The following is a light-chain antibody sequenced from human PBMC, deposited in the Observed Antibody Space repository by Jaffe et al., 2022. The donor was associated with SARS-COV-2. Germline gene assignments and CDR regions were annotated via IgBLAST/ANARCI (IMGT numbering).Light chain of an antibody. CDR3: QQYNNWRT. CDR2: GAS. J-gene: IGKJ1*01. Sequence: EIVMTQSPATLAVSPGERATLSCRASQSVSSNLAWYQQKPGQAPRLLIYGASTRATGIPARFSGSGSGTEFTLTISSLLSEDFAVYYCQQYNNWRTFGQGTKVEIK. CDR1: QSVSSN. V-gene: IGKV3-15*01.